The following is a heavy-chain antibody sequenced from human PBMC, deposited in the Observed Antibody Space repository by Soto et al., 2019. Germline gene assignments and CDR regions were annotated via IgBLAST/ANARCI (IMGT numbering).Heavy chain of an antibody. CDR3: ARDSTGYETYYYYGMDV. V-gene: IGHV4-31*03. D-gene: IGHD2-2*01. J-gene: IGHJ6*02. Sequence: QVQLQESGPGLVKPSQTLSLTCTVSGVSISSADYYWSWIRQHPVKGLEWIGYIYYSGSTYYNPSLKSRVTILGDTSKNQFPLKLSSVTAADTAVYYCARDSTGYETYYYYGMDVWGQGTTVTVSS. CDR2: IYYSGST. CDR1: GVSISSADYY.